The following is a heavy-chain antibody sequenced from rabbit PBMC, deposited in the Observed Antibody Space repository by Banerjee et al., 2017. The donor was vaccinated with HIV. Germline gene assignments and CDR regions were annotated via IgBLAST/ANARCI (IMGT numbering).Heavy chain of an antibody. CDR3: AREFVDDNFPTRLAL. CDR1: GFSFSSSYW. D-gene: IGHD2-1*01. V-gene: IGHV1S45*01. Sequence: QEQLEESGGDLVKPEGSLTLTCTASGFSFSSSYWICWVRQAPGKGLEWIACIYGGSSGSTYYASWAKGRFTISKTSSTTVTLQMTSLTAADTATYFCAREFVDDNFPTRLALWGPGTLVTVS. CDR2: IYGGSSGST. J-gene: IGHJ3*01.